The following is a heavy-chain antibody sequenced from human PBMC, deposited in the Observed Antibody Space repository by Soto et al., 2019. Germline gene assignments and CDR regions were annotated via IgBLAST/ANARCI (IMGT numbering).Heavy chain of an antibody. D-gene: IGHD2-2*01. CDR2: IIPIFGTA. CDR3: AREGSSQYFDY. V-gene: IGHV1-69*13. CDR1: GGTFSSYA. J-gene: IGHJ4*02. Sequence: ASVKVSCKASGGTFSSYAISRVRQAPAQGLEWMGGIIPIFGTANYAQKFQGRVTITADESTSTAYMELSSLRSEDTAVYYCAREGSSQYFDYWGQGTLVTVSS.